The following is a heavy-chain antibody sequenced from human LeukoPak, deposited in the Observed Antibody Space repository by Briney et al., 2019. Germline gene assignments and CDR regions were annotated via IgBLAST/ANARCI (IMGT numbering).Heavy chain of an antibody. CDR1: GYTFTGYY. J-gene: IGHJ4*02. V-gene: IGHV1-46*01. Sequence: GASVKVSCKASGYTFTGYYMHWVRQAPGQGLEWMGIINPSGGSTSYAQKFQGRVTMTRDTSTSTVYMELSSLRSEDTAVYYCAREWNGWFGELLRHFDYWGQGTLVTVSS. CDR3: AREWNGWFGELLRHFDY. CDR2: INPSGGST. D-gene: IGHD3-10*01.